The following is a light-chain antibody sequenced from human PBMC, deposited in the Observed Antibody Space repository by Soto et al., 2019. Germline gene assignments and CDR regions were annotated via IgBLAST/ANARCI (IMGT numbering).Light chain of an antibody. CDR1: SSDVGGYNY. J-gene: IGLJ1*01. CDR3: ISYTGKSASYV. Sequence: LAQPASVSGSPGQSITISCTGTSSDVGGYNYVAWYQQHPGKAPKLIIYEVTNRPSGVSYRFSASKSGNTASLTISGLQSEDEADYYCISYTGKSASYVFGTGTKVTVL. V-gene: IGLV2-14*01. CDR2: EVT.